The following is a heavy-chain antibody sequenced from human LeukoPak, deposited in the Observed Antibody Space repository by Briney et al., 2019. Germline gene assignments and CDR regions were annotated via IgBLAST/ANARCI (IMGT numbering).Heavy chain of an antibody. CDR1: GFTFSDYY. CDR3: ARVDTTLSYKLDY. J-gene: IGHJ4*02. V-gene: IGHV3-11*03. CDR2: ISSSSSYT. D-gene: IGHD1-1*01. Sequence: GGSLRLSCAASGFTFSDYYMSWIRQAPGKGLEWVSYISSSSSYTNYADSVKGRFTISRHNSKNTVYLQMNNLRAEDTAMYYCARVDTTLSYKLDYWGQGTLVTVSS.